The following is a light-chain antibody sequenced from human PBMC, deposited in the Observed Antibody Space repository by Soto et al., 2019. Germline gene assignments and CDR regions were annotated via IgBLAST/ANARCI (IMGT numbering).Light chain of an antibody. CDR2: AAS. V-gene: IGKV1-17*03. J-gene: IGKJ5*01. CDR1: QDINNY. CDR3: LQHHSYPIT. Sequence: DIQMTQSPSAMSASVGDRVTITCRASQDINNYLAWFQQKPGRVPKRLIYAASSLQNIVPSRFSGSGSGTEFTLTIDSLQPEDSATYYCLQHHSYPITFGQGTRLDIK.